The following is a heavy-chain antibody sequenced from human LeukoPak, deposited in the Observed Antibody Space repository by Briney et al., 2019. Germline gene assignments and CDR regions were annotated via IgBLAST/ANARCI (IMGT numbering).Heavy chain of an antibody. V-gene: IGHV1-69*13. Sequence: VASVKVSCKASGGTFSSYAISWVRQAPGQGLERMGGIIPIFGTANYAQKFQGRVTITADESTSTAYMELSSLRSEDTAVYYCARAAGTYYYGSGSYWTFDYWGQGTLVTVSS. D-gene: IGHD3-10*01. CDR3: ARAAGTYYYGSGSYWTFDY. CDR1: GGTFSSYA. J-gene: IGHJ4*02. CDR2: IIPIFGTA.